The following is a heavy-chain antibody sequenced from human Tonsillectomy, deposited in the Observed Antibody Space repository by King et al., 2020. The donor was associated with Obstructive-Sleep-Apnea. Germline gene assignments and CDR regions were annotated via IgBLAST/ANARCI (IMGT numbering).Heavy chain of an antibody. J-gene: IGHJ2*01. D-gene: IGHD2-15*01. CDR3: ARLRVAQGDFPL. V-gene: IGHV3-30*09. CDR2: ISLDGTNT. Sequence: VQLVESGGGVVRPGRSLRLSCAASGFTFSSYALHWVRQAPGKGLEWVAGISLDGTNTEYADSVRGRFAVSRDNSKYTLYLHMKSLRVDDTAVYYCARLRVAQGDFPLWGRGTLVTVSP. CDR1: GFTFSSYA.